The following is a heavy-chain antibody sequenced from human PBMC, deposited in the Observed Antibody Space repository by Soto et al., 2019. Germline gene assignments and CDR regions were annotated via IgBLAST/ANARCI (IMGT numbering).Heavy chain of an antibody. Sequence: ASVKVSCKASGYTFTSYGISWVRQAPGQGLEWMGWISAYNGNINYAQKLQGRVTMTTDTSTSTAYMELRSLRSDDTAVYYCARWFVDTAMDIYYYGMDVWGQGTTVTVSS. CDR3: ARWFVDTAMDIYYYGMDV. V-gene: IGHV1-18*01. CDR1: GYTFTSYG. J-gene: IGHJ6*02. CDR2: ISAYNGNI. D-gene: IGHD5-18*01.